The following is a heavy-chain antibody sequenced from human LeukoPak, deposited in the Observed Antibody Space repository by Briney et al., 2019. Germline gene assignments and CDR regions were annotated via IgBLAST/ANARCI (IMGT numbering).Heavy chain of an antibody. J-gene: IGHJ4*02. CDR1: GGSISSYY. D-gene: IGHD5-12*01. CDR3: ARGSGYSGYPFDY. Sequence: SETLSLTCTVSGGSISSYYWSWIRQPPGKGLEWIGYIYYSGSTNYNPSLKSRVTISVDTSKNQFSLKLSSVTAADTAVYYCARGSGYSGYPFDYWGQGTLVTVSS. CDR2: IYYSGST. V-gene: IGHV4-59*01.